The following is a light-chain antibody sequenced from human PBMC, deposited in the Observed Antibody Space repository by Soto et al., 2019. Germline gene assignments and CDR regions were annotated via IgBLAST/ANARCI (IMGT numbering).Light chain of an antibody. J-gene: IGKJ1*01. CDR3: QYYDSAPLP. CDR1: QGISNY. CDR2: AAS. V-gene: IGKV1-27*01. Sequence: DIQMTQSPSSLSSSVGDRVTITCRASQGISNYLSCYQQKPGKVPNLLIYAASTLQSTVTSRFSGGGSGTDFALTITLLQPEDVATYCYQYYDSAPLPFGQGTKVEIK.